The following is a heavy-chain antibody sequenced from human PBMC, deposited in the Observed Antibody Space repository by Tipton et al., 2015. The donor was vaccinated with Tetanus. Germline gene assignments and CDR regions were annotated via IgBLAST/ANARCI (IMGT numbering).Heavy chain of an antibody. V-gene: IGHV3-21*01. CDR1: GFTFSSYS. D-gene: IGHD1-26*01. CDR2: ISSSSSYI. CDR3: ARSVVASGSYTPGY. Sequence: SLRLSCAASGFTFSSYSMNWVRQAPGKGLEWVSSISSSSSYIYYADSVKGRFTISRDNAKNSLYLQMNSLRAEDTAVYYCARSVVASGSYTPGYWGQGTLVTVSS. J-gene: IGHJ4*02.